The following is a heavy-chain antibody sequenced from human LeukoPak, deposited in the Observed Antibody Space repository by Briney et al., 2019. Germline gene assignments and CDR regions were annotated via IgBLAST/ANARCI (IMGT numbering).Heavy chain of an antibody. J-gene: IGHJ4*02. V-gene: IGHV3-23*01. CDR2: ISDTGGNT. CDR3: ATLVFDSSGYSYFVY. CDR1: GFTFSRYA. Sequence: GGSLRLSCAASGFTFSRYAMSWVRQAPGKGLEWLSAISDTGGNTYYTDSVKGLFTISRDNSRNTLYLQMNSLRVEDTAFYYCATLVFDSSGYSYFVYWGQGTLVTVSS. D-gene: IGHD3-22*01.